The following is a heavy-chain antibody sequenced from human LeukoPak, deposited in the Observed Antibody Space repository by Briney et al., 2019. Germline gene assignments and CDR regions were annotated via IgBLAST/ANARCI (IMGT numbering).Heavy chain of an antibody. CDR2: INHSGSS. V-gene: IGHV4-34*01. Sequence: PSETLSLTCAVYGGSFSGYYWSWIRQPPGKGLKWIGEINHSGSSNYNPSLKSRVTISVDTSKNQFSLKLSSVTAADTAVYYCARAGPHTGGRRYFDYWGQGTLVTVSS. D-gene: IGHD1-14*01. CDR3: ARAGPHTGGRRYFDY. J-gene: IGHJ4*02. CDR1: GGSFSGYY.